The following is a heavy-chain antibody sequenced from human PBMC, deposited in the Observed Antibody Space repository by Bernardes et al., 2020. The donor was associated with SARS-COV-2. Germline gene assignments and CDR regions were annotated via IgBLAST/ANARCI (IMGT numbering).Heavy chain of an antibody. CDR1: GFIVSAYW. V-gene: IGHV3-74*01. Sequence: GGSLRLSCAASGFIVSAYWMHWVRQAPGEGLAWVSRINEDGSVINYADSVKGRFTISRDIADNTLYLQMNSLRAEDTAVYYCARDFGGNSDYWGQGTLVTVSP. J-gene: IGHJ4*02. CDR2: INEDGSVI. D-gene: IGHD2-15*01. CDR3: ARDFGGNSDY.